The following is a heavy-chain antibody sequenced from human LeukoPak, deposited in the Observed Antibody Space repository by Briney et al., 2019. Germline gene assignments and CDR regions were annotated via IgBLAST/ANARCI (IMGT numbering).Heavy chain of an antibody. CDR1: GFTFSHYY. D-gene: IGHD6-6*01. CDR2: ISSSSSYT. V-gene: IGHV3-11*05. CDR3: AREGRARYYGMDV. J-gene: IGHJ6*02. Sequence: GGSLRLSFPASGFTFSHYYMSGIRQAPGKGLDGVSYISSSSSYTNYADSVKGRFTISRDNAKNSLYLQMNSLRAEDTAVYYCAREGRARYYGMDVWGQGTTVTVSS.